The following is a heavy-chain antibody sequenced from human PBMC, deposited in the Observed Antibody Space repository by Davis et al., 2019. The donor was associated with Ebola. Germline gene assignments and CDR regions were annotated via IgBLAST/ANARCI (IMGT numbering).Heavy chain of an antibody. CDR2: IYYDGSTE. D-gene: IGHD7-27*01. J-gene: IGHJ4*02. CDR3: AKGYHSLGFDY. Sequence: GESLKISCAASGFTFSNYGMNWVRQAPGKGLEWVAVIYYDGSTEFYADSVKGRFTISRDNSMNTLYLQMNSLTTEDTAVYYCAKGYHSLGFDYWGQGTLVTVSS. V-gene: IGHV3-30*02. CDR1: GFTFSNYG.